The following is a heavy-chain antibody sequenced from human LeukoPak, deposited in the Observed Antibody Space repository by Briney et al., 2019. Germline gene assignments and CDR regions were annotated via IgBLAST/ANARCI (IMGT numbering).Heavy chain of an antibody. CDR3: ARTFYDTLDSDAFDF. D-gene: IGHD2/OR15-2a*01. Sequence: GGSLKLSCAASGLTFSGSAVYWVRQASGKGLEWMGWINPDSGGTNNAQKFQGRVTMTRDTSISTAYMELSRLRSDDTAMYYCARTFYDTLDSDAFDFWGQGTMVIVSS. J-gene: IGHJ3*01. V-gene: IGHV1-2*02. CDR2: INPDSGGT. CDR1: GLTFSGSA.